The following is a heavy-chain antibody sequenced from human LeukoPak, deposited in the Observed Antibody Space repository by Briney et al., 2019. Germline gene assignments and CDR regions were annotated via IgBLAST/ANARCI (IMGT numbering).Heavy chain of an antibody. D-gene: IGHD6-19*01. V-gene: IGHV4-4*02. Sequence: SGTLSLTCAVSGGSISSSNWWSWVRQPPGKGLEWIGEIYHSGSTNYNPSLKSRVTISADKSKNQFSLKLSSVTAADTAVYYCASRYSSGWYSYYYYYGMDVWGQGTTVTVSS. CDR3: ASRYSSGWYSYYYYYGMDV. CDR2: IYHSGST. CDR1: GGSISSSNW. J-gene: IGHJ6*02.